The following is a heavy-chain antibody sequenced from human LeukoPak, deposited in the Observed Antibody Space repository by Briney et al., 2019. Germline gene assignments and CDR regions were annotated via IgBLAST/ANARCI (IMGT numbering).Heavy chain of an antibody. CDR3: ASGTVKAFDY. CDR2: INHSGST. Sequence: SETLSLTCAVYGGSFSGYYWSWIRQPPGKGLEWSGEINHSGSTNYNPSLKSRVTISVDTSKNQFSLKLSSVTAADTAVYYCASGTVKAFDYWGQGTLVTVSS. J-gene: IGHJ4*02. V-gene: IGHV4-34*01. CDR1: GGSFSGYY. D-gene: IGHD4-11*01.